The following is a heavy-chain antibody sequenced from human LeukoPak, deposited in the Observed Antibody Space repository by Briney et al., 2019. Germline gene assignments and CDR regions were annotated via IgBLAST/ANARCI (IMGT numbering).Heavy chain of an antibody. J-gene: IGHJ6*02. CDR1: GYTFTSYY. CDR3: ARRIHSSSWYYYYGMDV. CDR2: INPSGGST. V-gene: IGHV1-46*01. D-gene: IGHD6-13*01. Sequence: GASVTVSCTASGYTFTSYYMHWVRQAPGQGLEWMGIINPSGGSTSYAQKFQGRVTMARDTSTSTVYMELSSLRSEDTAVYYCARRIHSSSWYYYYGMDVWGQGTTVTVSS.